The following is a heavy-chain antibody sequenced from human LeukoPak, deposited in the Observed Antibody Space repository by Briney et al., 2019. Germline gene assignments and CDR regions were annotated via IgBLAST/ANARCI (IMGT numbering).Heavy chain of an antibody. CDR1: GGSVSSGVYF. J-gene: IGHJ3*02. CDR3: GREPHDPGSGPGI. Sequence: SETLSLTCSVSGGSVSSGVYFWSWIRQPPGKGLEWIGYVYYSGSTSYNPSLKGRVTLSIDTSNNQFSLRLKSVTTADTAVYYCGREPHDPGSGPGIWGPGKMV. CDR2: VYYSGST. D-gene: IGHD3-10*01. V-gene: IGHV4-61*08.